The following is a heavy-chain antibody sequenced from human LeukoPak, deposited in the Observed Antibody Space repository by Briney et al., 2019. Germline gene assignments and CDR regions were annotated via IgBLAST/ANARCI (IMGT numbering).Heavy chain of an antibody. CDR2: IYYSGST. V-gene: IGHV4-59*01. CDR3: ARGTTDYDYAWGSYRLDY. D-gene: IGHD3-16*02. Sequence: PSETLSLTCTVSGGSISSYYWSWIRQPPGKGLEWIGYIYYSGSTNYNPSLKSRVTISVDTSKNQFSLKLSSVTAADTAVYYCARGTTDYDYAWGSYRLDYWGQGTLVTVSS. J-gene: IGHJ4*02. CDR1: GGSISSYY.